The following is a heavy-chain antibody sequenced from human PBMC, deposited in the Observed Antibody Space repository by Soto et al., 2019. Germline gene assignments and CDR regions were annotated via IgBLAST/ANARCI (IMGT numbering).Heavy chain of an antibody. CDR3: ATCPFAEAPGHFDLLLFPGLRFDY. CDR2: FDPEDGET. CDR1: GYTLTELS. V-gene: IGHV1-24*01. J-gene: IGHJ4*02. Sequence: QVQLVQSGAEVKKPGASVKVSCKVSGYTLTELSMHWVRQAPGKGLEWMGGFDPEDGETIYAQKFQGRVTMTEDTSTDTAYIELSSLRSEDTAVYYCATCPFAEAPGHFDLLLFPGLRFDYWGQGTLVTVSS. D-gene: IGHD3-9*01.